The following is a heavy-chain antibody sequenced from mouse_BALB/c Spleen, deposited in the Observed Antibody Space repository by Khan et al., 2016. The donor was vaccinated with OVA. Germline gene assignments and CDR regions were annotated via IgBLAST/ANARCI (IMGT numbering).Heavy chain of an antibody. CDR3: TRRISYFALDY. Sequence: QIQLVQSGPELKKPGETVKISCKASGYTFTNYGMNWVKQAPGQGLKWMGWINTYTGAPTYAGDFKGRFAFSLETSASTASLQINNRKNEDTATYCCTRRISYFALDYWGQGTSVTVSS. CDR1: GYTFTNYG. J-gene: IGHJ4*01. CDR2: INTYTGAP. D-gene: IGHD2-4*01. V-gene: IGHV9-3-1*01.